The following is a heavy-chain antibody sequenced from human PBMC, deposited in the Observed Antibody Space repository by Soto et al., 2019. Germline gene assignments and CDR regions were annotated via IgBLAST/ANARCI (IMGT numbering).Heavy chain of an antibody. V-gene: IGHV1-69*02. CDR1: GDTFSIYT. Sequence: QVQLVQSGSEAKKPGSSVKVSCKASGDTFSIYTISWVRQAPGQGLEWMGRVIPIFDITSYTQRFQGRVTITADKSTTTVYMELSSLRSEDTAVYYCARDRDNSNWPNFDFWGQGTLVTVSS. D-gene: IGHD6-13*01. J-gene: IGHJ4*02. CDR2: VIPIFDIT. CDR3: ARDRDNSNWPNFDF.